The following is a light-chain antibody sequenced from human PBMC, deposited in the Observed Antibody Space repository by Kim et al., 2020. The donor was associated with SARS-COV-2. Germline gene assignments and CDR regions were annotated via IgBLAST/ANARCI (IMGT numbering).Light chain of an antibody. CDR2: RNT. Sequence: TAKLACTVSSNNVGNQGAAWLQQHQSHPPKLLSYRNTNRPSGISERLSASRSGNTASLTITGLQPEDEADYYCSAWDSSLSAWVFGGGTQRTVL. V-gene: IGLV10-54*01. CDR3: SAWDSSLSAWV. CDR1: SNNVGNQG. J-gene: IGLJ3*02.